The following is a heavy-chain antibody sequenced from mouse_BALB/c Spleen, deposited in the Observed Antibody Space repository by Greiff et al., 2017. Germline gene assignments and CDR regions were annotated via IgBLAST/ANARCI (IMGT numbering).Heavy chain of an antibody. CDR2: ISSGSSTI. V-gene: IGHV5-17*02. CDR3: ARSYYGSSLDD. CDR1: GFTFSSFG. Sequence: EVKLVESGGGLVQPGGSRKLSCAASGFTFSSFGMHWVRQAPEKGLAWVAYISSGSSTIYYADTVKGRFTISRDNPKNTLFLQMTSLRSEDTAVYYCARSYYGSSLDDWGQGTTLTVSS. D-gene: IGHD1-1*01. J-gene: IGHJ2*01.